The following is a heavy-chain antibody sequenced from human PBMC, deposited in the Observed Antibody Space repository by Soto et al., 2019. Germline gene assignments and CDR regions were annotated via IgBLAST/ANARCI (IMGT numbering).Heavy chain of an antibody. CDR1: GFTFSTYA. Sequence: QVQLVESGGGVVQPGRSLRLSCAASGFTFSTYAMHWVRQAPGKGLDWVAVISYDGSNKYYADSVQGRFTNSRDNYKNTLYLQMNSLRAEDTTVYYCARGGPYHYDSSDWGAFHMWGQGTMVTVSS. J-gene: IGHJ3*02. V-gene: IGHV3-30-3*01. D-gene: IGHD3-22*01. CDR2: ISYDGSNK. CDR3: ARGGPYHYDSSDWGAFHM.